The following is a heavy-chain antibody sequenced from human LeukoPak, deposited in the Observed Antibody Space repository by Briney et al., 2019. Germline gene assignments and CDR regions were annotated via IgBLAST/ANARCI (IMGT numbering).Heavy chain of an antibody. D-gene: IGHD2-21*02. CDR1: GFTFSSYE. V-gene: IGHV3-48*03. CDR3: ARVPYSYCGGDCHHSEYFQH. J-gene: IGHJ1*01. CDR2: ISSSGSTI. Sequence: GGSLRLSCAASGFTFSSYEMNWVRQAPGKGLEWVSYISSSGSTIYYADSVKGRFTISRDNDKNSLYLQMNSLRAEDTAVYYCARVPYSYCGGDCHHSEYFQHWGQGTLVTVSS.